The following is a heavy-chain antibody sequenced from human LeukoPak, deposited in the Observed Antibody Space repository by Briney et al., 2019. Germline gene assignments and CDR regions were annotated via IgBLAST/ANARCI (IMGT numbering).Heavy chain of an antibody. J-gene: IGHJ4*02. CDR3: ARRSGIAVAGTSPPCYFDY. CDR1: GYSFTSYC. CDR2: IYPSDSDT. D-gene: IGHD6-19*01. Sequence: GESLQISCKGSGYSFTSYCIGWVRQMPGKGLEWLGIIYPSDSDTRYSPSFQGQVTISADKSISTAYLQWSSLKASDTAMYYCARRSGIAVAGTSPPCYFDYWGQGTLVTVSS. V-gene: IGHV5-51*01.